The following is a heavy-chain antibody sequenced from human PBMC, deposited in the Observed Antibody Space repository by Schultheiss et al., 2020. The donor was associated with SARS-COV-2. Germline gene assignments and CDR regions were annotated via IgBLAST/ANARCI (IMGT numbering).Heavy chain of an antibody. Sequence: SETLSLTCTVSGGSISSGGYYWSWIRQHPGKGLEWIGYIYYSGSTYYSPSLKSRVTISVDTSKNQFSLKLSSVTAADTAVYYCARVVACSSTTCYGGFLDYWGQGTLVTVSS. CDR1: GGSISSGGYY. CDR3: ARVVACSSTTCYGGFLDY. V-gene: IGHV4-31*03. D-gene: IGHD2-2*01. CDR2: IYYSGST. J-gene: IGHJ4*02.